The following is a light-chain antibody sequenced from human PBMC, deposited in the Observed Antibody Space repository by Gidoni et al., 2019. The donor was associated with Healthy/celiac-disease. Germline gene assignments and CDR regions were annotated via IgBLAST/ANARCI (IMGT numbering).Light chain of an antibody. J-gene: IGKJ1*01. Sequence: DIVMPQSPDSLAVSLGERATINCKSSQSVLYISNNKKSLDWDQQKPGQPPKLLIYWASTRESGVPDRFSGSGSGTDFTLTISSLQAEDVAVYYCQQYYSTPRTFGQGTKVEIK. CDR3: QQYYSTPRT. CDR2: WAS. V-gene: IGKV4-1*01. CDR1: QSVLYISNNKKS.